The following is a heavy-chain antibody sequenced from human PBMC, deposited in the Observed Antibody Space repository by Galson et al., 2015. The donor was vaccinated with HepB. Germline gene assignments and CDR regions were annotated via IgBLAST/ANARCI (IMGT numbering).Heavy chain of an antibody. CDR1: GFTFSSYA. D-gene: IGHD3-16*01. CDR3: AGGEYYYYGMDV. J-gene: IGHJ6*02. V-gene: IGHV3-23*01. Sequence: SLRLSCAASGFTFSSYAMSWVRQAPGKGLEWVSAISGSGGSTYYADSVKGRFTISRDNSKNTLYLQMNSLRAEDTAVYYCAGGEYYYYGMDVWGQGTTVTVSS. CDR2: ISGSGGST.